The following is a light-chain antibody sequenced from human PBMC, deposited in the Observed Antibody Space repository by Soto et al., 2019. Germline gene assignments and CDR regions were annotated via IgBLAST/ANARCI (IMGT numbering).Light chain of an antibody. Sequence: QSVLTQPASVSGSPGQSITISCTGTSTDVGAYNLVSWYQQLPGKAPKLIIYEASKQPSGVSDRFSGSKSGNTASLTISGLQAEDEADYHCCAYAGARTFVVFGGGTKLTVL. J-gene: IGLJ2*01. CDR3: CAYAGARTFVV. V-gene: IGLV2-23*02. CDR2: EAS. CDR1: STDVGAYNL.